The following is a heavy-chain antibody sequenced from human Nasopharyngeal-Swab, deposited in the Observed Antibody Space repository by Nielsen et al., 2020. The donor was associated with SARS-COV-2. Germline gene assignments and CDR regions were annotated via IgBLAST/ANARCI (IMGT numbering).Heavy chain of an antibody. D-gene: IGHD3/OR15-3a*01. J-gene: IGHJ6*02. CDR2: IHNSGTP. Sequence: SETLSLTCTVSGASFRSTTFYWGWIRQPPWKGLEWIGSIHNSGTPYYIPSLKSRVTISVDTSKNQFSLKMRSVTAADTAVYYCASGPFGPGDSYYYYGLDVWGQGTTVTVSS. CDR1: GASFRSTTFY. CDR3: ASGPFGPGDSYYYYGLDV. V-gene: IGHV4-39*07.